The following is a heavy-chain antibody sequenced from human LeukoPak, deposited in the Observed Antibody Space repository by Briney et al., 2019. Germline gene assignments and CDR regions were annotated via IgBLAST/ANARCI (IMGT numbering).Heavy chain of an antibody. J-gene: IGHJ5*02. CDR1: GGTFSSYA. CDR3: ARDRANYYGSGSYYKGWGNWFDP. V-gene: IGHV1-69*13. D-gene: IGHD3-10*01. Sequence: SVKVSCKASGGTFSSYAISWVRQAPGQGLEWMGGIIPIFGTANYAQKFQGRVTITADDSTSTAYMELSSLRSEDTAVYYCARDRANYYGSGSYYKGWGNWFDPWGQGTLVTVSS. CDR2: IIPIFGTA.